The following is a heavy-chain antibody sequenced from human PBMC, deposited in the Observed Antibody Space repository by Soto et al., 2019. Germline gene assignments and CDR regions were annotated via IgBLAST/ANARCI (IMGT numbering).Heavy chain of an antibody. CDR3: VRNGTKTLRDWFDP. J-gene: IGHJ5*02. V-gene: IGHV4-4*07. D-gene: IGHD1-1*01. CDR2: IYATGTT. Sequence: TSETLSLTCTVSGASISGFYWSWIRKSAGKGLEWIGRIYATGTTDYNPSLKSRVMMSVDTSKKQFSLKLRSVTAADTAVYYCVRNGTKTLRDWFDPWGQGISVTVSS. CDR1: GASISGFY.